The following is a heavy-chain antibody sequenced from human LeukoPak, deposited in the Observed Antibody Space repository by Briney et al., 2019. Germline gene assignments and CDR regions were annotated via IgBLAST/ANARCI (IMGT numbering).Heavy chain of an antibody. CDR1: GYTFTSYY. J-gene: IGHJ4*02. Sequence: ASVRVSCKASGYTFTSYYMHWVRQAPGQGLEWMGIINPSGGSTSYAQKFQGRVTMTRDTSTSTVYMELSSLRSEDTAVYYCVRDRAALRYFARGGPDYWGQGTLVTVSS. V-gene: IGHV1-46*01. CDR3: VRDRAALRYFARGGPDY. CDR2: INPSGGST. D-gene: IGHD3-9*01.